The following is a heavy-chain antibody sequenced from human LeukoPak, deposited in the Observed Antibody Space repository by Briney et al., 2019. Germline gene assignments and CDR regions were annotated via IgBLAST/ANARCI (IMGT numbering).Heavy chain of an antibody. J-gene: IGHJ4*02. CDR1: GFTFSSYA. D-gene: IGHD1-1*01. CDR3: VKLRTGTATNFDY. CDR2: ISYDGSNK. Sequence: GGSLRLSCAASGFTFSSYAMHWVRQAPGKGLEWVAVISYDGSNKYCADSVKGRFTISRDNSKDTLYLQMNSLRAEDTAIYYCVKLRTGTATNFDYWGQGTLVTVSS. V-gene: IGHV3-30-3*01.